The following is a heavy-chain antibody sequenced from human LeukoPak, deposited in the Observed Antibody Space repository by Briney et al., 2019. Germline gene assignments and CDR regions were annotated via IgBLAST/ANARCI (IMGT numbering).Heavy chain of an antibody. Sequence: GSSLRLSCAASGTTFIYYSMSWVRQAPGKGLGWVSAITGSGKFTDYADSVKGRFTISRDNSKNTLYLQMNSLRAEDTAIYYCAKPHFDYWGQGTLVTVSS. CDR3: AKPHFDY. J-gene: IGHJ4*02. V-gene: IGHV3-23*01. CDR2: ITGSGKFT. CDR1: GTTFIYYS.